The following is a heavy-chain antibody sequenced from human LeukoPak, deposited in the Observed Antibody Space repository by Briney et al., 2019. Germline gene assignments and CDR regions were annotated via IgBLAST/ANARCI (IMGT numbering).Heavy chain of an antibody. CDR2: IIPIFGTA. CDR3: ARCRDSRGSSPIWFGELEYYFDY. J-gene: IGHJ4*02. D-gene: IGHD3-10*01. CDR1: GGTFSSYA. Sequence: GSSVKVSCKASGGTFSSYAISWVRQAPGQGLEWMGGIIPIFGTANYAQKFQGRVTITADESTSTAYVELSSLRSEDTAVYYCARCRDSRGSSPIWFGELEYYFDYWGQGTLVTVSS. V-gene: IGHV1-69*01.